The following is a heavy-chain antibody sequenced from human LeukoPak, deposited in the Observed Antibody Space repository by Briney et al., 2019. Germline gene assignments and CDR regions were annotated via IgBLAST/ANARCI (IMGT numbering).Heavy chain of an antibody. J-gene: IGHJ4*02. CDR3: ARDIPWDCSGGSCSTDY. CDR1: GGTFSSYA. Sequence: GGAVKVSCKASGGTFSSYAISWVRQAPGQGLEWMGRINPILGIANYAQKFQGRVTVTADKSTSTAYMELSSLRSEDTAVYYCARDIPWDCSGGSCSTDYWGQGTLVTVSS. CDR2: INPILGIA. V-gene: IGHV1-69*04. D-gene: IGHD2-15*01.